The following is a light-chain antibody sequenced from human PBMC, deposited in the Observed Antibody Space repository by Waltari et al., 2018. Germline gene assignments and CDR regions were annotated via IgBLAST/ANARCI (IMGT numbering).Light chain of an antibody. J-gene: IGKJ3*01. CDR1: QSISSY. Sequence: EIVLKQSPATLSLSPGERDTLSCRASQSISSYLAWYQQKPGQAPRLLIYDASTRATGVPARFSGSGSVTDFTLTISSLEPEDFAIYYCQQRSKSFTFGPGTKVDMK. V-gene: IGKV3-11*01. CDR3: QQRSKSFT. CDR2: DAS.